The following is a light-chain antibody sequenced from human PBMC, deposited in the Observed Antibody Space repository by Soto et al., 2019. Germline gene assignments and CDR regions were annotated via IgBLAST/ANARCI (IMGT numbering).Light chain of an antibody. CDR1: QSVSNNY. J-gene: IGKJ1*01. V-gene: IGKV3-20*01. CDR3: QQYISSPLT. Sequence: EIVLTQSPGTLSLSPGERATLSCRASQSVSNNYLAWYQQKPGQAPRLVIYGASNRATGIPDRFSASGSGTHFTLTISRLEPEDFAVYYCQQYISSPLTFGQGTKVEIK. CDR2: GAS.